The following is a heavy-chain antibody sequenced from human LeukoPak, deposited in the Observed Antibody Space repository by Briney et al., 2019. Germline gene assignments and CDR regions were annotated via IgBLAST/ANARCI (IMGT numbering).Heavy chain of an antibody. Sequence: GGSLRLSCAASGFTFTSYGMHWVRQTPGKGLEWVAFIRYDGSNQYYADSVMGRFTISRDNSKNTLYLQMNSLRAEDTTVYYCAKDSLTGSGPYYFDYWGQGTLVTVSS. CDR2: IRYDGSNQ. CDR3: AKDSLTGSGPYYFDY. V-gene: IGHV3-30*02. D-gene: IGHD3-9*01. J-gene: IGHJ4*02. CDR1: GFTFTSYG.